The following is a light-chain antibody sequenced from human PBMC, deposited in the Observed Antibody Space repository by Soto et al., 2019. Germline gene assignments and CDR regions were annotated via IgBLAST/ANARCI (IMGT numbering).Light chain of an antibody. V-gene: IGKV1-13*02. CDR1: QGVSSF. J-gene: IGKJ4*01. CDR2: GAS. Sequence: AIQLTQSPSSLSASVGDRVTITCRASQGVSSFLAWYQQKPGKAPKFLIYGASTLQGGVPFRFRGSGSGTDFTLTISSLQPEDVGTYSCQQYYIYPLTFGGGTKVEI. CDR3: QQYYIYPLT.